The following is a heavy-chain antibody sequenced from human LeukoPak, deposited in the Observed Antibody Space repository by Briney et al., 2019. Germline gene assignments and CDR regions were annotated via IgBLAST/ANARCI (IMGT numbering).Heavy chain of an antibody. CDR3: ATDPYSGGYWNYYYYYMDV. CDR2: ITSSSSYI. J-gene: IGHJ6*03. Sequence: PGGSLRLSCAASGFTFSSYNMNWVRQAPGKGLEWVSSITSSSSYIYYADSVKGRFTISRDNAKNSLFLQMNSLTAEDTAVYYCATDPYSGGYWNYYYYYMDVWGKGTTVTISS. CDR1: GFTFSSYN. V-gene: IGHV3-21*01. D-gene: IGHD1-26*01.